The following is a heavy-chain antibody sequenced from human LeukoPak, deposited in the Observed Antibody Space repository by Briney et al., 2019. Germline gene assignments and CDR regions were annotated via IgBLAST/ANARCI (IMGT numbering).Heavy chain of an antibody. V-gene: IGHV3-33*01. CDR1: GFTFSSYG. J-gene: IGHJ3*02. Sequence: GGSLSLYCAASGFTFSSYGMHWVRQAPGKGLEWVVDIRYDGSNKYYADSVKGRFTISRDNSKNPLYLQRNSLRAEDTAVYYCARDRIYRFRVVSAVEICGQGTMVSVSS. CDR3: ARDRIYRFRVVSAVEI. CDR2: IRYDGSNK. D-gene: IGHD3-16*02.